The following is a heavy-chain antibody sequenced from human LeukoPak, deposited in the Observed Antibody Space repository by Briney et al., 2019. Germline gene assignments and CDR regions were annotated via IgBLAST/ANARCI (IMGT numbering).Heavy chain of an antibody. CDR1: GGSISSGGYY. CDR3: AREYSSGYYPD. CDR2: IYYSGST. Sequence: SQTLSLTCTVSGGSISSGGYYWSWIRQRPGKGLEWIGYIYYSGSTYYNPSLKSRVTISVDTSKNQFSLKLSSVTAADTAVYYCAREYSSGYYPDWGQGTLVTVSS. J-gene: IGHJ4*02. D-gene: IGHD3-22*01. V-gene: IGHV4-31*03.